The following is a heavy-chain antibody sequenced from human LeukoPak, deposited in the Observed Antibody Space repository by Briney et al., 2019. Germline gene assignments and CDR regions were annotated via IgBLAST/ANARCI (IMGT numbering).Heavy chain of an antibody. J-gene: IGHJ4*02. D-gene: IGHD6-19*01. CDR1: GGSFGSGGYY. V-gene: IGHV4-61*08. CDR3: ARRPEPGIAVAARVFDY. Sequence: PSETLSLTCTVSGGSFGSGGYYWSWIRQPPGKGLEWIGYIYYSGNTNYNPSLKSRVTISVDTSKNQFSLKLSSVTAADTAVYYCARRPEPGIAVAARVFDYWGQGTLVTVSS. CDR2: IYYSGNT.